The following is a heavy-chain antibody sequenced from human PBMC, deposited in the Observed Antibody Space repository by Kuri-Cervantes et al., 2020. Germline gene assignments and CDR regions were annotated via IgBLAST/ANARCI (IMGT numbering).Heavy chain of an antibody. D-gene: IGHD2-15*01. Sequence: ASVKVSCKASGYTFTGYYMHWVRQAPGQGLEWMGWINPNSGGTNYAQKFQGWVTMTRDTSISTAYMELSSLRSEDTAVYYCARVFRSDPRGSFDPWGQGTLVTVSS. CDR1: GYTFTGYY. CDR3: ARVFRSDPRGSFDP. V-gene: IGHV1-2*04. J-gene: IGHJ5*02. CDR2: INPNSGGT.